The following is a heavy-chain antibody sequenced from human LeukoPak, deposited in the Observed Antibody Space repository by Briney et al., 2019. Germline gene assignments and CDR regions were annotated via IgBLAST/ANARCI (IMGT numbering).Heavy chain of an antibody. CDR3: ARSGSIAVPDFDY. Sequence: PSETLSLTCTVSGGSISSSSYYWGWIRQPPGKGLEWIGSIYYSGSTYYNPSLKSRVTISVDTSKKQFSLKLSSVTAADTAVYYCARSGSIAVPDFDYWGQGTLVTVSS. CDR1: GGSISSSSYY. D-gene: IGHD6-19*01. CDR2: IYYSGST. V-gene: IGHV4-39*07. J-gene: IGHJ4*02.